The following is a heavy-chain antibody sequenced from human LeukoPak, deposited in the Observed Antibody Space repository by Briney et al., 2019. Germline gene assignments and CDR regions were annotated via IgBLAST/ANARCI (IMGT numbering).Heavy chain of an antibody. D-gene: IGHD1-26*01. Sequence: SETLSLTCTVSGGSISSGGYYWSWIRQHPGKGLEWIGYIYYSGSTYYNPSLKSRVTISVDTSKNQFSLKLSSVTAADTAVYYCARRNSGSSTGRFDYWGQGTLVTVSS. CDR2: IYYSGST. V-gene: IGHV4-31*03. CDR1: GGSISSGGYY. CDR3: ARRNSGSSTGRFDY. J-gene: IGHJ4*02.